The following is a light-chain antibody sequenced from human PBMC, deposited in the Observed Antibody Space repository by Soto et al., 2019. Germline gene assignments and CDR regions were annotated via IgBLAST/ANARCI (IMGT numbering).Light chain of an antibody. J-gene: IGKJ1*01. Sequence: DIRMTQSPSTLSASVGDRVTITYRASHSIISWLAWYQQKPGKAPKLLIYKASSLESGVPSRFSGSGSGTEFTLTISSLQPDDFATYYCQQYNSFPTFGQGTKVEIK. CDR2: KAS. V-gene: IGKV1-5*03. CDR3: QQYNSFPT. CDR1: HSIISW.